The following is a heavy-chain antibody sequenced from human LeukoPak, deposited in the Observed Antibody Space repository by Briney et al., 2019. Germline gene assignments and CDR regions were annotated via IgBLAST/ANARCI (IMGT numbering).Heavy chain of an antibody. Sequence: GGSLRLSCAASGFTFTNYAMSWVHQAPGKGLEWVSGMSGRGVSTYYADSVKGRFTISSDNSKNTLYLQMNSLRAEDTAIYYCAKDCNGGNCYIDYWGQGTLVTVAS. V-gene: IGHV3-23*01. CDR3: AKDCNGGNCYIDY. CDR1: GFTFTNYA. J-gene: IGHJ4*02. D-gene: IGHD2-15*01. CDR2: MSGRGVST.